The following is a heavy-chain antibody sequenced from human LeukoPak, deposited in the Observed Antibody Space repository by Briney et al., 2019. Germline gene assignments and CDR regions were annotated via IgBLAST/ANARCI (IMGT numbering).Heavy chain of an antibody. CDR2: ISGSGGST. D-gene: IGHD2-8*01. J-gene: IGHJ4*02. Sequence: GGSLRLSCAASGFTFSSYAVSWVRQAPGKGLEWVSSISGSGGSTYSADSVKGRFTISRDNSKNTLYLQMNSLRAEDTALYFCAKDRSCTNDICHGDFDYWSQGTLVTVSS. CDR3: AKDRSCTNDICHGDFDY. CDR1: GFTFSSYA. V-gene: IGHV3-23*01.